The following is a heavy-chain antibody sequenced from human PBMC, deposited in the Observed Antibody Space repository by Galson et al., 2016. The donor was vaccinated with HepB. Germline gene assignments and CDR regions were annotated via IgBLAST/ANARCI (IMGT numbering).Heavy chain of an antibody. V-gene: IGHV4-38-2*02. CDR3: ARVDGDYEYFDY. D-gene: IGHD4-17*01. CDR2: IYHTGNT. Sequence: SETLSLTCTVSGYFIGSGYYWGWIRQPPGKGLGWIAIIYHTGNTYYNPSLESRVTISVDTSKNQFSLKLNSVTAADTAMYYCARVDGDYEYFDYWGQGTLITVSS. J-gene: IGHJ4*02. CDR1: GYFIGSGYY.